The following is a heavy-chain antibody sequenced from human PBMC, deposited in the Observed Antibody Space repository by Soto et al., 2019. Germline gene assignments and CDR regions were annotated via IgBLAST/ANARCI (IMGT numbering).Heavy chain of an antibody. J-gene: IGHJ4*02. CDR2: ISGSGGST. V-gene: IGHV3-23*01. CDR3: AKAKPTRTTSRVPGFDF. D-gene: IGHD1-1*01. Sequence: GSLRLSCAASGFTFSSYAMSWVRQAPGKGLEWVSAISGSGGSTYYADSVKGRFTISRDNSKSTLYVQMNSLRTDDTAVYYCAKAKPTRTTSRVPGFDFWGQGTLVTVSS. CDR1: GFTFSSYA.